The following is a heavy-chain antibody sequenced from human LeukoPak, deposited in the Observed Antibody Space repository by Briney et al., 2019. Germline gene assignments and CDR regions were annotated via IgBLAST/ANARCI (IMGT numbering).Heavy chain of an antibody. J-gene: IGHJ4*02. CDR2: ISYDGSNK. CDR1: GFTFSSYG. CDR3: ARALDPLYYFDY. Sequence: PGRSLRLSCAASGFTFSSYGMHWVRQAPGKGLEWVAIISYDGSNKYYADSVKGRFTISRDNSKSTLYLQMNSLRAEDTAVYYCARALDPLYYFDYWGQGTLVTVSS. V-gene: IGHV3-30*03.